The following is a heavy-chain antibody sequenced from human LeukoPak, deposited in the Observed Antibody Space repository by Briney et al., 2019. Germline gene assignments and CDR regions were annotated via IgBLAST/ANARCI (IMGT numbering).Heavy chain of an antibody. CDR3: ASGLYGGVFDN. CDR2: ISTGSDST. J-gene: IGHJ4*02. CDR1: GGSISSYY. V-gene: IGHV3-23*01. D-gene: IGHD2/OR15-2a*01. Sequence: ETLSLTCTVSGGSISSYYWSWIRQAPGKGLEWISDISTGSDSTYHIESVRGRFTISRDNSKNTLYLQMNSLRLDDTAVYYCASGLYGGVFDNWGQGTLVTVSS.